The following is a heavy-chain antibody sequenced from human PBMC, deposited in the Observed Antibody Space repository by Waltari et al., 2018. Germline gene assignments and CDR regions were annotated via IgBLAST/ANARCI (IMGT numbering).Heavy chain of an antibody. V-gene: IGHV3-7*01. J-gene: IGHJ4*02. CDR3: AKDDGNGYYPD. D-gene: IGHD3-22*01. CDR1: GFTFVSSW. Sequence: EVQLVESGVGMFPPGGSLRLSCAASGFTFVSSWMTWVRQAPGKGLEWVANLNEDGSDKYYLGSVWGRFIISRDNAKSSLYLEMTNLRVEDTAVYYCAKDDGNGYYPDWGQGTLVTVSS. CDR2: LNEDGSDK.